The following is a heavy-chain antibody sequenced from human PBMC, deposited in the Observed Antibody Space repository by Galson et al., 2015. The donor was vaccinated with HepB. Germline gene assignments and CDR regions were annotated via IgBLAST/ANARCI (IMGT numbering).Heavy chain of an antibody. CDR1: GCMFSSYG. V-gene: IGHV1-18*01. CDR2: IDTYTGET. CDR3: ARDSGGQTYFPY. Sequence: SVKVSCKASGCMFSSYGINWVRQAPGQGLEWMGWIDTYTGETKYAQKVQGRLTMTTDTSTSTAYMDLRSLRSDDTAVYYCARDSGGQTYFPYWGQGTLVTVSS. J-gene: IGHJ4*02. D-gene: IGHD6-19*01.